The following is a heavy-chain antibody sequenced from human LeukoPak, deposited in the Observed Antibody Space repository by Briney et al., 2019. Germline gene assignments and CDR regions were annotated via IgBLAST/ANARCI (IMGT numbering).Heavy chain of an antibody. CDR1: SFTFRSYW. Sequence: GGSLRLSCAASSFTFRSYWMHWVRQAPGKGLVWVSRISSDGSSTSYSDSAKGRFTISRDNAKNTLYLQMNSLRVEDTALYYCLRGTASDDNQRLFDFWGQGTLVTVSS. D-gene: IGHD6-25*01. CDR2: ISSDGSST. J-gene: IGHJ4*02. CDR3: LRGTASDDNQRLFDF. V-gene: IGHV3-74*01.